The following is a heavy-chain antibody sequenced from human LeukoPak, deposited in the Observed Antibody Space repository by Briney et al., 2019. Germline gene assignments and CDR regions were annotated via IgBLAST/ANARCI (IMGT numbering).Heavy chain of an antibody. Sequence: ETLSLTRTVSGGSISSYYWSWIRQPPGKGLEWIGYIYYSGSTNYNPSLKSRVTISVDTSKNQFSLRLSSVTAADTAVYYCARVAAAGPQTGWFDPWGQGTLVTVSP. CDR3: ARVAAAGPQTGWFDP. D-gene: IGHD6-13*01. J-gene: IGHJ5*02. CDR1: GGSISSYY. V-gene: IGHV4-59*01. CDR2: IYYSGST.